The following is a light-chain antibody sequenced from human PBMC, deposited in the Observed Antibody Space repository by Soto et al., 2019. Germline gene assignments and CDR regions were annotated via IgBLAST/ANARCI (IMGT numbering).Light chain of an antibody. CDR1: QSISTW. V-gene: IGKV1-5*03. J-gene: IGKJ4*01. Sequence: DLQITRSASTLSTSVGDRITITCRASQSISTWLAWYQQKRGKAPKLLIYKAASLGNGVPSRFGGTGSGAEVPLTISSLQPDDLATYHSQPRIPFAGGTKLEI. CDR2: KAA. CDR3: QPRIP.